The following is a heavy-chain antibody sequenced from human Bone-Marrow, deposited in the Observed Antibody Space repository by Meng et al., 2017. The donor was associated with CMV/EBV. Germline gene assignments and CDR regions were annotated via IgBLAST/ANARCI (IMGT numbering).Heavy chain of an antibody. CDR2: ISSSSNYI. CDR3: AREGYCSTTTCYSQVSDY. J-gene: IGHJ4*02. CDR1: AFSFSLYS. V-gene: IGHV3-21*01. D-gene: IGHD2-2*01. Sequence: GGSLRLSCEASAFSFSLYSMNWVRQAPGKGLEWVSSISSSSNYIYYADSVKGRFTISRDNAKNSLYLQMNSLRAEDTAVYYCAREGYCSTTTCYSQVSDYWGQGTLVTVSS.